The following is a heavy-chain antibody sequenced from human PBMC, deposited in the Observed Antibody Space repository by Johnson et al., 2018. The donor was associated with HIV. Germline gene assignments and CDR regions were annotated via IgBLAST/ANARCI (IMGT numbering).Heavy chain of an antibody. CDR2: TQYDGSNK. CDR3: AKETRDSRSAFDI. CDR1: GFSFSSYG. J-gene: IGHJ3*02. Sequence: QVQLVESGGGVVQPGGSLRLSCAASGFSFSSYGIHWVRQAPGRGLEWVAFTQYDGSNKYYADSVKGRFTISRDNSKKTVYLQMNSLRGEDTAVYYCAKETRDSRSAFDICGQGTMVTVSS. D-gene: IGHD3-22*01. V-gene: IGHV3-30*02.